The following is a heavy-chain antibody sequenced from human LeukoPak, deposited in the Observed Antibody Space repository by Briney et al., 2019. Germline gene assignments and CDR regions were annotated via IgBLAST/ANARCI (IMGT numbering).Heavy chain of an antibody. V-gene: IGHV4-59*04. CDR2: IFRRGDT. Sequence: NPSETLSLTCTVSGGSISSYYWSWIRQPPGKGLEWIGSIFRRGDTSYNPSLKGRVTMSVDTSKNQFSLKLSSVTAADTAVYYCARALLAQSIAARLFDYWGQGTLVTVSS. CDR1: GGSISSYY. D-gene: IGHD6-6*01. J-gene: IGHJ4*02. CDR3: ARALLAQSIAARLFDY.